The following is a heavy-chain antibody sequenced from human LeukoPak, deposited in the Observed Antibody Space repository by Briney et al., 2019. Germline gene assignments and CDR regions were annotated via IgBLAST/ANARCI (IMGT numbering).Heavy chain of an antibody. J-gene: IGHJ4*02. CDR3: ARHVTGGVDY. V-gene: IGHV5-51*01. CDR2: IYPGDSDT. Sequence: GESLKISCKGFGYSFTTNWIAWVRQMPGKGLEWMGIIYPGDSDTRYSPSFQGQVTISADKSIGTAYLQWSSLKASETAMYYCARHVTGGVDYWAQGTLVTVSS. D-gene: IGHD7-27*01. CDR1: GYSFTTNW.